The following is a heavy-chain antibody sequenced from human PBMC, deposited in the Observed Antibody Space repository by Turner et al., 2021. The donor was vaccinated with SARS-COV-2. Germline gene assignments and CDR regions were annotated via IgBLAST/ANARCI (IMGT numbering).Heavy chain of an antibody. CDR1: DGSLIGHF. J-gene: IGHJ6*02. CDR2: VDHSGIT. D-gene: IGHD6-19*01. CDR3: ARAVAVASYYYYGLDV. Sequence: QVQLQQWGAGLLKPSETLSLTCGLFDGSLIGHFWSWSRQPPGKGLEWIGEVDHSGITNYNPSLETRVTLSVDTSKNQFSLRLRSVTAADTAVYYCARAVAVASYYYYGLDVWGQGTPVTVSS. V-gene: IGHV4-34*01.